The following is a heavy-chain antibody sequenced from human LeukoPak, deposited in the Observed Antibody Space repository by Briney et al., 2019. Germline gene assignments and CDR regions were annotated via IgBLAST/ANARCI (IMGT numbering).Heavy chain of an antibody. CDR1: GFTFSSYA. V-gene: IGHV3-30*04. CDR3: ARDYYDILTGYSAFDY. D-gene: IGHD3-9*01. J-gene: IGHJ4*02. CDR2: ISYDGSNK. Sequence: PGRSLRLSCAASGFTFSSYAMHWVRQAPGKGLEWVAVISYDGSNKYYADSVKGRFTISRDNSKNTLYLQMNSLRADDTAVYYCARDYYDILTGYSAFDYWGQGTLVTVSS.